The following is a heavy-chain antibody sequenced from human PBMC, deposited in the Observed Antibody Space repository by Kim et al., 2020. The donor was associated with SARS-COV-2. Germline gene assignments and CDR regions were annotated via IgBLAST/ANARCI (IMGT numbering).Heavy chain of an antibody. J-gene: IGHJ5*02. D-gene: IGHD2-15*01. V-gene: IGHV6-1*01. CDR3: VRATGGRGVGP. CDR2: YS. Sequence: YSDYAVSVKSRININADTSKNQFSLQLNSVTPEDTAIYYCVRATGGRGVGPWGQGTLVTVSS.